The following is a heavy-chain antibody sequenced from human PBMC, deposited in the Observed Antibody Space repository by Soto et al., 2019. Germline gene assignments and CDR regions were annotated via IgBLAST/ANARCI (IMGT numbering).Heavy chain of an antibody. CDR2: IWHDGSKQ. V-gene: IGHV3-33*01. CDR1: GFSFSGYG. J-gene: IGHJ6*02. D-gene: IGHD6-25*01. CDR3: APAAHGVNSPFFYGLGD. Sequence: HVQLVESGGGVVQPGTSLRLSCAASGFSFSGYGMHWVRQAPGKGLEWVAVIWHDGSKQYYAGSVEGRFTISRDDSKDTLYLQMNGLRAEETARYFCAPAAHGVNSPFFYGLGDWGQGTSVIVSS.